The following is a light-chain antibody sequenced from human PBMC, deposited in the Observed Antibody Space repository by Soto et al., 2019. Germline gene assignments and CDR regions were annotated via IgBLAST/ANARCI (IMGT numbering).Light chain of an antibody. V-gene: IGKV1-16*01. CDR3: QQYNSYSWT. Sequence: DIQMTQSPSTLSASVGDRVTITCRASQVISNYLAWFQQKPGKVPKRLIYDASSLESGVPSRFSGSGSGTEFTLTISSLQPDDFATYYCQQYNSYSWTFGQGTKVDI. CDR2: DAS. CDR1: QVISNY. J-gene: IGKJ1*01.